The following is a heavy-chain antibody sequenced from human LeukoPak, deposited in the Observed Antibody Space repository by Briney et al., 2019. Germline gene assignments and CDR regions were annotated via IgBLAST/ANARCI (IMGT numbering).Heavy chain of an antibody. D-gene: IGHD3-22*01. CDR1: GFAFSTYG. Sequence: PGGSLRLSCAASGFAFSTYGMHWVRQAPGKGLEWVAFIRYDGRNKYYADSVKGRFTISRDNSKNTLCLQMNSLRAEDTAVYYCAKDGGTLYYYDSSGYGNWGQGTLVTVSS. CDR3: AKDGGTLYYYDSSGYGN. J-gene: IGHJ4*02. CDR2: IRYDGRNK. V-gene: IGHV3-30*02.